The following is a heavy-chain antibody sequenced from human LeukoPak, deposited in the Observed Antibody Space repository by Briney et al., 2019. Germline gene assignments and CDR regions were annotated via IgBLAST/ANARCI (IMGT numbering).Heavy chain of an antibody. CDR1: GGTFSSYA. Sequence: SVKVSCKASGGTFSSYAISWVRQAPGQGLEWMGGIIPIFGTANYAQKFQGKVTITTDESTSTAYMELSSLRSEDTAVYYCARIYDSSGYSHFDYWGQGTLVTVSS. CDR2: IIPIFGTA. J-gene: IGHJ4*02. CDR3: ARIYDSSGYSHFDY. D-gene: IGHD3-22*01. V-gene: IGHV1-69*05.